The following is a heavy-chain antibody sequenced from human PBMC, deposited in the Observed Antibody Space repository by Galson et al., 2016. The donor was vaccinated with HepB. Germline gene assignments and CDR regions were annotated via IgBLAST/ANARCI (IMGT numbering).Heavy chain of an antibody. V-gene: IGHV5-51*01. CDR3: ARHDMATIDY. D-gene: IGHD5-24*01. J-gene: IGHJ4*01. Sequence: QSGAEVKKPGESLKISCKASGYSFTSFWIGWVRQMPGRGLEWLGIIYPIDSDTKYSPSFEGQVTISVDKSISTAYLQWSSLKASDSAMYYCARHDMATIDYWGHGTLVTFSS. CDR1: GYSFTSFW. CDR2: IYPIDSDT.